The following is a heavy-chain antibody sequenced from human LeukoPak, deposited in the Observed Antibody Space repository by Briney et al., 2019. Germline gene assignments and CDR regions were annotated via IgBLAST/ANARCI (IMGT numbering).Heavy chain of an antibody. D-gene: IGHD3-10*01. CDR2: IHHSGST. CDR3: AKIVGYGSEYYYYYMDV. Sequence: SETLSLTCAVYGGSFSGYYWSWIRQPPGKGLEWIGEIHHSGSTNYNPSLKSRVTISVDKSKNEFSLNLSSVTAADTAVYYCAKIVGYGSEYYYYYMDVWGKGTTVTVSS. J-gene: IGHJ6*03. V-gene: IGHV4-34*01. CDR1: GGSFSGYY.